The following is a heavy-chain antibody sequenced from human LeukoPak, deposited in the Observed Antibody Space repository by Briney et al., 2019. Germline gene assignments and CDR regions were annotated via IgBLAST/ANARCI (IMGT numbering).Heavy chain of an antibody. Sequence: GGSLRLSCAASGFTFSSYWMSWVRQAPGKGLEWVANIKQDGSEKYYVDSVKGRLTISRDNSKNTLYLQMNSLRAEDTAVYYCARRRDYYDSSGVDYWGQGTLVTVSS. V-gene: IGHV3-7*01. CDR1: GFTFSSYW. CDR2: IKQDGSEK. J-gene: IGHJ4*02. D-gene: IGHD3-22*01. CDR3: ARRRDYYDSSGVDY.